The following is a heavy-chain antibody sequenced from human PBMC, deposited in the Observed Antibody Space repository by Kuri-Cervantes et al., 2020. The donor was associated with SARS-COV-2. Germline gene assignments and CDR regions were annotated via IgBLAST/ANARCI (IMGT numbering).Heavy chain of an antibody. V-gene: IGHV1-69*06. CDR2: IIPIFGTS. Sequence: SVKVSCKTSGGTFSSYAISWVRQAPGQGLEWMGGIIPIFGTSNYAQNFQGRVTITADKSTSTAYMELSSLRSEDTAVYYCARVEMTTIKFDYWGQGTLVTVSS. J-gene: IGHJ4*02. CDR1: GGTFSSYA. D-gene: IGHD5-24*01. CDR3: ARVEMTTIKFDY.